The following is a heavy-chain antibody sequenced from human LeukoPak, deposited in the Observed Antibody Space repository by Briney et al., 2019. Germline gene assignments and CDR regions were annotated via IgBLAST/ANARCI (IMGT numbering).Heavy chain of an antibody. J-gene: IGHJ4*02. CDR1: GFTFSTYA. V-gene: IGHV3-30*04. Sequence: GGSLRLSCAASGFTFSTYAIHWVRQAPGKGLEWVAVISFDGVNTFYADSVKGRFTISRDNSNNTVYLQMNSLRAEDTAVYYCAKDLTLGDWGQGTLVTVSS. CDR3: AKDLTLGD. CDR2: ISFDGVNT.